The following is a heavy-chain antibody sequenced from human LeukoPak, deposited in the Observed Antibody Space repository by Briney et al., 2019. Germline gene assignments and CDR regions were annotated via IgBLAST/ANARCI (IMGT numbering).Heavy chain of an antibody. CDR1: GYTFTSYY. J-gene: IGHJ6*03. D-gene: IGHD1-26*01. CDR3: ARGGYSGLYYMDV. Sequence: ASVKVSCKASGYTFTSYYMHWVRQASGQGLEWMGIINPSGGSTDYAQKFQGRVTMTRDMSTSTVYVELSSLRSEDTAVYYCARGGYSGLYYMDVWGKGTTVTVS. CDR2: INPSGGST. V-gene: IGHV1-46*01.